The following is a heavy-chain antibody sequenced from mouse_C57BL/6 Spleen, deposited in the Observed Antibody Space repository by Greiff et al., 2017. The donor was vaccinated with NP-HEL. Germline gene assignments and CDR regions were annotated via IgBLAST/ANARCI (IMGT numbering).Heavy chain of an antibody. CDR3: ARGDGYHWYFDV. J-gene: IGHJ1*03. D-gene: IGHD2-3*01. V-gene: IGHV1-26*01. Sequence: EVQLQQSGPELVKPGASVKISCKASGYTFTDYYMNWVKQSHGKSLEWIGDINPNNGGTSYHQKFKGKATLTVDKSSSTAYMELRSLTSEDSAVYYCARGDGYHWYFDVWGTGTTVTVSS. CDR1: GYTFTDYY. CDR2: INPNNGGT.